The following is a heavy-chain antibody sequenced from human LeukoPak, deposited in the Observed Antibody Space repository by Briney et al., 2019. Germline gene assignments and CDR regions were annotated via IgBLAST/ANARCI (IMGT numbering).Heavy chain of an antibody. CDR1: GFTFSSYS. J-gene: IGHJ4*02. V-gene: IGHV3-21*01. CDR2: ISSSSSYI. CDR3: ARVPFADYGDEDYFDY. Sequence: GGSLRLSCAASGFTFSSYSMNWVRQAPGKGLEWVSSISSSSSYIYYADSVKGRFTLSRDNAKNSLYPQMNSLRAEDTAVYYCARVPFADYGDEDYFDYWGQGTLVTVS. D-gene: IGHD4-17*01.